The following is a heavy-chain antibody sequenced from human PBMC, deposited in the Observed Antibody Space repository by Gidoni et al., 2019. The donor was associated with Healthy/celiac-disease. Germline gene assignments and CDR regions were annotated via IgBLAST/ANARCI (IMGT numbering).Heavy chain of an antibody. V-gene: IGHV1-69*04. CDR1: GGTFSSYA. CDR2: IIPILGIA. D-gene: IGHD4-17*01. CDR3: ARDLPTTVTSLGY. Sequence: QVQLVQSGAEVKKPGSSVKVSCKASGGTFSSYAISWVRQAPGQGLEWMGRIIPILGIANYAQKFQGRVTITADKSTSTAYMELSSLRSEDTAVYYCARDLPTTVTSLGYWGQGTLVTVSS. J-gene: IGHJ4*02.